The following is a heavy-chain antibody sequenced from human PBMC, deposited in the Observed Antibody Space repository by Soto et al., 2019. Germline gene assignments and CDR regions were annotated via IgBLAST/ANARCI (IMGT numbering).Heavy chain of an antibody. CDR2: ISTYNGDT. Sequence: ASVKVSCKASGYRFTSHGINWVRQAPGQGLEWMGWISTYNGDTKYAQNLQGRVDMTTDTSTSTVYMEVRSLTSDDTAVYYCTRDECSGGSCYPSDQWGQGTLVTVSS. J-gene: IGHJ4*02. CDR3: TRDECSGGSCYPSDQ. CDR1: GYRFTSHG. D-gene: IGHD2-15*01. V-gene: IGHV1-18*01.